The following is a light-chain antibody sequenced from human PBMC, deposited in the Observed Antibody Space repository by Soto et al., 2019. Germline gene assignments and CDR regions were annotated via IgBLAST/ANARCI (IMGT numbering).Light chain of an antibody. J-gene: IGKJ5*01. V-gene: IGKV1-6*01. Sequence: IQMTQSPSTLSASVGDRVTITCRASQSITTWLAWYQQRPGKAPKLLIYAASSLQSGVPSRFSGSGSGTDFTLTISSLQPEDFATYYCLQDYNYPITFGQGTRLEIK. CDR1: QSITTW. CDR2: AAS. CDR3: LQDYNYPIT.